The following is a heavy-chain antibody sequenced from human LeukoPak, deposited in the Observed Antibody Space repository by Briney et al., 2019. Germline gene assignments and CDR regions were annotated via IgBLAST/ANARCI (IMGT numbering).Heavy chain of an antibody. CDR1: GGSISSSSYY. CDR3: ARGEWELLSIDY. J-gene: IGHJ4*02. V-gene: IGHV4-39*07. Sequence: PSETLSLTCTVSGGSISSSSYYWGWICQPPGKGLEWIGSMYYSGSTYYNPSLKSRVTISVDTSKNQFSLKLSSVTAADTAVYYCARGEWELLSIDYWGQGTLVTVSS. CDR2: MYYSGST. D-gene: IGHD1-26*01.